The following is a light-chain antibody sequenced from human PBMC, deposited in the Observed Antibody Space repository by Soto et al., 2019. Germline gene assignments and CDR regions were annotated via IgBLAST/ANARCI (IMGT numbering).Light chain of an antibody. CDR3: QQYNSYPLT. CDR1: QSISSW. V-gene: IGKV1-5*03. Sequence: DIQMTQSPSTLSASVGDRVTITCRASQSISSWLAWYQQKPGKAPKLLIYKASSLESGVPSRFSGSGSGTEFTLTSSSLQPDDFATYYCQQYNSYPLTFGPGTKVDIK. J-gene: IGKJ3*01. CDR2: KAS.